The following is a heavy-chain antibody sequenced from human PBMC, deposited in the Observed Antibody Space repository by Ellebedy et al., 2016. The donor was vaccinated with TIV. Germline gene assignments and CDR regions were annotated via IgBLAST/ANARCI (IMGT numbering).Heavy chain of an antibody. D-gene: IGHD2-2*01. CDR3: AKDFLSTSRIDH. CDR1: GFSLSGSG. Sequence: GGSLRLSXVASGFSLSGSGMHWVRQAPGKGLEWLAGISFDGKDKHYVDSVKGRFTISRDTSTNTLFLQMSSLRPEDTAVYYCAKDFLSTSRIDHWGQGTLVTVSS. J-gene: IGHJ4*02. CDR2: ISFDGKDK. V-gene: IGHV3-30*18.